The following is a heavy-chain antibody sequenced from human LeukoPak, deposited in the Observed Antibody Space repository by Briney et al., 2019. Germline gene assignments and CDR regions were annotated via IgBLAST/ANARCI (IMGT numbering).Heavy chain of an antibody. J-gene: IGHJ4*02. D-gene: IGHD2-2*01. CDR1: GFIFSGHG. Sequence: GGSLRLSCGASGFIFSGHGMMWLRQAPGKGLEWVSGISGSGGSTFYADSVKGRFTISRDNSKNTLYLQMNSLRVEDTAVYNCAKDYCSSTTCFFENWGQGTLVTVSS. CDR2: ISGSGGST. CDR3: AKDYCSSTTCFFEN. V-gene: IGHV3-23*01.